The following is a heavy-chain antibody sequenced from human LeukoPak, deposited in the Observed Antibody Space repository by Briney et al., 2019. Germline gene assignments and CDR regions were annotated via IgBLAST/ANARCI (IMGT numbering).Heavy chain of an antibody. Sequence: PSETLSLTCAVYGGSFSGYYWSWIRQPPGKGLEWIGEINHSGSTNYNPSLKSRVTISVDTSKNRFSLKLSSVTAADTAVYYCARDLYSGSYLGWFDPWGQGTLVTVSS. V-gene: IGHV4-34*01. CDR2: INHSGST. J-gene: IGHJ5*02. D-gene: IGHD1-26*01. CDR1: GGSFSGYY. CDR3: ARDLYSGSYLGWFDP.